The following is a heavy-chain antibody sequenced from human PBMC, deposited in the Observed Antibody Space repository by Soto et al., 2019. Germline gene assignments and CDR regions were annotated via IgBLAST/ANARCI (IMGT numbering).Heavy chain of an antibody. J-gene: IGHJ6*02. CDR2: ISGSGGST. Sequence: EVQLLESGGGLVQPGGSLRLSCAASGFTFSSYAMSWVRQAPGKGLEWVSAISGSGGSTYYADSVKGRFTISRDNSKNPLYLQMKRLRAEDTAVYYCANGGGYYDILTGYSGMDVWGQGTTVTVSS. CDR1: GFTFSSYA. V-gene: IGHV3-23*01. CDR3: ANGGGYYDILTGYSGMDV. D-gene: IGHD3-9*01.